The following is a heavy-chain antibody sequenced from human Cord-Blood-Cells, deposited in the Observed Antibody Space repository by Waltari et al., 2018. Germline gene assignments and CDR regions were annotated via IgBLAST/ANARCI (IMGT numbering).Heavy chain of an antibody. J-gene: IGHJ4*02. CDR1: GGSFSGYY. Sequence: QVQLQQWGAGLLKPSETLSLTCAVYGGSFSGYYWSWIRQPPGKGLEWIGEINHSGSTNSNPSLKSRVTISVDTSKNQFSLKLSSVTAADTAVYYCARVLTMSPEDYWGRGTLVTVSS. V-gene: IGHV4-34*01. CDR2: INHSGST. D-gene: IGHD3-9*01. CDR3: ARVLTMSPEDY.